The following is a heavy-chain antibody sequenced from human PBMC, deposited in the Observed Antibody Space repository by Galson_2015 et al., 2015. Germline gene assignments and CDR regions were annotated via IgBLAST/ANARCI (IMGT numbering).Heavy chain of an antibody. CDR2: LSHTGSVI. Sequence: SLRLSCAGSGVRFGSGAVNWVRQAPGKGLEWVSALSHTGSVIYYADSVKGRFTISRDNSKNTLYLHLNSLRADDTAVYYCAKDRRAVVMSAIDYWGQGTQVTVSS. V-gene: IGHV3-23*01. J-gene: IGHJ4*02. CDR3: AKDRRAVVMSAIDY. CDR1: GVRFGSGA. D-gene: IGHD2-21*02.